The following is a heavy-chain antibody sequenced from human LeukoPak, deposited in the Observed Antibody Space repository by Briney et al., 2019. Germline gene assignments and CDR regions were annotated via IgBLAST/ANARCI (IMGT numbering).Heavy chain of an antibody. Sequence: PGRSLRLSCAASGFTFSNYEMNWVRQAPGKGLEWVAVIWYDGSNEYYADSVKGRFTISRDDSKNTLYLQMNSLRAEDTAVYYCARAGNFDSGGYYYGIDYWGQGTLVTVSS. V-gene: IGHV3-33*08. CDR2: IWYDGSNE. CDR3: ARAGNFDSGGYYYGIDY. CDR1: GFTFSNYE. D-gene: IGHD3-22*01. J-gene: IGHJ4*02.